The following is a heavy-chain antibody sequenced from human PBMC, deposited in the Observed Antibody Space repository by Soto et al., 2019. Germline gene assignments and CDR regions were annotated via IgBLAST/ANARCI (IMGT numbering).Heavy chain of an antibody. J-gene: IGHJ4*02. Sequence: LRLSCAASGFTFDDYTMHWVRQAPGKGLEWVSLISWDGGSTYYADSVKGRFTISRDNSKNSLYLQMNSLRTEDTALYYCAKDQVVATITQAPFDYWGQGTLVTAPQ. CDR1: GFTFDDYT. V-gene: IGHV3-43*01. D-gene: IGHD5-12*01. CDR3: AKDQVVATITQAPFDY. CDR2: ISWDGGST.